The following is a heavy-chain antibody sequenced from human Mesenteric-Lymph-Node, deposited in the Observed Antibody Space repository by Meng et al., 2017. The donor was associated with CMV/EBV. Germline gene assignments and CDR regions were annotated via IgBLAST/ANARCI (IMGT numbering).Heavy chain of an antibody. CDR1: GGSISSSSYY. J-gene: IGHJ4*02. D-gene: IGHD2-2*01. CDR2: LYYTGST. CDR3: ARHGDCSTASCYPTAFYYFDY. V-gene: IGHV4-39*01. Sequence: SETLSPTCTVSGGSISSSSYYWGWIRQPPGKGLEWIGSLYYTGSTYYNPSLKSRVTISVDTSKNQFSLKLTSVTAADTAVYYCARHGDCSTASCYPTAFYYFDYWGQGTLVTVSS.